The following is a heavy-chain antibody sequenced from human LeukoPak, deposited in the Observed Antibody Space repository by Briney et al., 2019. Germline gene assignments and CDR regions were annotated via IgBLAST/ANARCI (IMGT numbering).Heavy chain of an antibody. J-gene: IGHJ4*02. D-gene: IGHD5-18*01. CDR2: ISSSGSTI. CDR1: GFTFSSYE. CDR3: ARYQQLWLLGY. Sequence: GGSLRLSCAASGFTFSSYEMNWVRQAPGKGLEWVSYISSSGSTIYYADSVKGRFTISRDNAKNSLYRQMNSLRAEDTAVYYCARYQQLWLLGYWGQGTLVTVSS. V-gene: IGHV3-48*03.